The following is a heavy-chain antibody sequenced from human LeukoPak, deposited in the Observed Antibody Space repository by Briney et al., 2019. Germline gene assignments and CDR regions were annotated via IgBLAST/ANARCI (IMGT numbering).Heavy chain of an antibody. CDR3: AKEAPMVRGVLDH. J-gene: IGHJ4*02. Sequence: PGRSLRLSCAASGFTFSSYGMHWVRQAPGKGLEWVAAISYDGSNKYYADSVKGRFTISRDNSKNTLYLQMNSLRAEDTAVYYCAKEAPMVRGVLDHWGQGTLVTVSS. CDR1: GFTFSSYG. V-gene: IGHV3-30*18. CDR2: ISYDGSNK. D-gene: IGHD3-10*01.